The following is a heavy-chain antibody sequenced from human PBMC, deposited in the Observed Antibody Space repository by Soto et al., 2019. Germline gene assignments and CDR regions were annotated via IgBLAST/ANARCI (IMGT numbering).Heavy chain of an antibody. CDR3: EKDLRWSYSSGFNYFDY. CDR2: ISYDGSNK. CDR1: GFTFSSYG. Sequence: GGSLRLSCAASGFTFSSYGMHWVRQAPGKGQEWVAVISYDGSNKYYTDSVKGRFTISRDNSKNKLYLQMNSLRAEDTAVYYYEKDLRWSYSSGFNYFDYWGQGTLVTVS. V-gene: IGHV3-30*18. J-gene: IGHJ4*02. D-gene: IGHD6-19*01.